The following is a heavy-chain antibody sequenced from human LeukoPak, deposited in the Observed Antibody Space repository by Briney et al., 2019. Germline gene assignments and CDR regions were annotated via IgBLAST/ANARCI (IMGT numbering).Heavy chain of an antibody. CDR2: ISAYNGNA. CDR3: AKTGRYYDSSGYYYFDY. J-gene: IGHJ4*02. CDR1: GYTFTSYG. V-gene: IGHV1-18*01. D-gene: IGHD3-22*01. Sequence: GASVKVSCKASGYTFTSYGISWVRQAPGQGLERMGWISAYNGNANYAQKLQGRVTMTTDTSTSTAYMELRSLRSDDTAVYYCAKTGRYYDSSGYYYFDYWGQGTLVTVSS.